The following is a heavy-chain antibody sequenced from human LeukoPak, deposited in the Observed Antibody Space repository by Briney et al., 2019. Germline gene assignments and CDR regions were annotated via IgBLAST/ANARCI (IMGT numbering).Heavy chain of an antibody. CDR1: GFTFGDYG. Sequence: SGGPLRLSCTASGFTFGDYGMIWVRQAPGKGLEWVGFIRSKVFGGTTEYAASVKGRFTISRDDSKSIAYLQMNSLKTEDTAVYYCSGSFGELTFFDYWGQGTLVTVSS. CDR2: IRSKVFGGTT. D-gene: IGHD3-10*01. CDR3: SGSFGELTFFDY. J-gene: IGHJ4*02. V-gene: IGHV3-49*04.